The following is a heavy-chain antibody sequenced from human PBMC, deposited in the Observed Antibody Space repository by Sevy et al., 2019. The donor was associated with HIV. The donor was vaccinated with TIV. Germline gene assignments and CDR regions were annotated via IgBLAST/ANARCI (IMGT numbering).Heavy chain of an antibody. CDR3: ARGEGVVGGTTDY. D-gene: IGHD6-19*01. V-gene: IGHV3-21*01. Sequence: GGSLRLSCAASGFTFSNYAMNWVRQAPGKGLEWVSSISSRSIYLYYADSVKGRFTISRENAKNSLFLQINSLRAEDTAVYYCARGEGVVGGTTDYWGQGTLVTVSS. CDR1: GFTFSNYA. J-gene: IGHJ4*02. CDR2: ISSRSIYL.